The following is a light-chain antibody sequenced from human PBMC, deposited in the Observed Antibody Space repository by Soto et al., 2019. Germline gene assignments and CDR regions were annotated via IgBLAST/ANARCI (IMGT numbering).Light chain of an antibody. CDR2: DAS. CDR1: KSVSGN. Sequence: EVVLTQSPATLSVSPGERATISCRASKSVSGNLAWYQQKPGQAPRLLIYDASTRATGIPDRFSGGGSGTEFTLTISSLQSEDFAVYYCQQYNNWPPITFGQGTRLEIK. J-gene: IGKJ5*01. V-gene: IGKV3-15*01. CDR3: QQYNNWPPIT.